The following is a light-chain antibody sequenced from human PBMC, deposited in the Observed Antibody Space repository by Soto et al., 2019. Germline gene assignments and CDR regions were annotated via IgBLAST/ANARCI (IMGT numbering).Light chain of an antibody. CDR3: SSYTSSSTRLV. CDR2: EVS. Sequence: QSALTQPASVSGSPGQSITISCTGTSSDVGGYNYVSWYQQHPGKAPKLMIYEVSNRPSGVSNRFSGSKSGNTASLTISGLQAEDEADYYCSSYTSSSTRLVFGTGTKVTVL. V-gene: IGLV2-14*01. CDR1: SSDVGGYNY. J-gene: IGLJ1*01.